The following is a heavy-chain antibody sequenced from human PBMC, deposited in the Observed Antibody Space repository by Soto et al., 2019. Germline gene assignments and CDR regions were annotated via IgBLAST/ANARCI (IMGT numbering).Heavy chain of an antibody. V-gene: IGHV3-33*01. CDR3: ARTNVPGPPGAAFDI. Sequence: QVQLVESGGGVVQPGRSLRLSCAASGFTFSSYGMHWVRQAPGKGLEWVAVIWYDGSNKYYADSVKGRFTISRDNSKKALYLQMNSLRAAETAVYYCARTNVPGPPGAAFDIWGQGTMVTVSS. J-gene: IGHJ3*02. CDR2: IWYDGSNK. CDR1: GFTFSSYG. D-gene: IGHD1-1*01.